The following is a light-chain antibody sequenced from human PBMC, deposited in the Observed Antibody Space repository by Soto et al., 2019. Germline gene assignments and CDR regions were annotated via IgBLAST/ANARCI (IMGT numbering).Light chain of an antibody. Sequence: QSVLTQPPSASGSPGQSVTMSCTGTRSDVGGYGYVSWYQQHPGKAPKLMIYEVTKRASGVPERFSGSKSGNTASLTVSGLRAEDEADYYCSSYAGSNTDVVFGGGTKLTVL. J-gene: IGLJ2*01. CDR1: RSDVGGYGY. CDR2: EVT. CDR3: SSYAGSNTDVV. V-gene: IGLV2-8*01.